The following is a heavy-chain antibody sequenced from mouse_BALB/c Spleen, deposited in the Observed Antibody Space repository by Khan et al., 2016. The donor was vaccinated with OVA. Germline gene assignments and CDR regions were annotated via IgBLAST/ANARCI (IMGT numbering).Heavy chain of an antibody. CDR3: ARTARITY. CDR2: ISYNGST. Sequence: EVKLLESGPGLVKPSQSLSLTCTVTGYSITSGYGWNWIRQFPGNKLEWMVYISYNGSTNYNPSFKSRTSITRDTSKNQFFLQLNSVTTEDTATYYCARTARITYWGQGTTLTVSS. D-gene: IGHD1-2*01. V-gene: IGHV3-2*02. J-gene: IGHJ2*01. CDR1: GYSITSGYG.